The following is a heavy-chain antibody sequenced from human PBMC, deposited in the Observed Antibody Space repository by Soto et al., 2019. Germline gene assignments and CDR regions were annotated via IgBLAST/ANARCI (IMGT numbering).Heavy chain of an antibody. V-gene: IGHV3-7*01. CDR3: ARALGASGAF. J-gene: IGHJ4*02. CDR2: INEEGTAK. Sequence: GGSLRLSCAASGFTFSSYWMHWVRQGPGKGLEWVANINEEGTAKYYVDSVKGRFIISRDNAKNSVYLQMNNLRVEDSAVYYCARALGASGAFWGQGTLVTVSS. CDR1: GFTFSSYW. D-gene: IGHD6-13*01.